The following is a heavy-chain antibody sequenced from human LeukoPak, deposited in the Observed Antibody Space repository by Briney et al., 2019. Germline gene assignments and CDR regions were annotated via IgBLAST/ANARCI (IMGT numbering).Heavy chain of an antibody. D-gene: IGHD6-13*01. CDR3: ARGQGSHGQQLGDY. J-gene: IGHJ4*02. V-gene: IGHV1-8*01. CDR2: MNPNSGNT. Sequence: VASVKVSCKASRYTFNSYDINWVRQATGQGLEWMGWMNPNSGNTGYAQKFQGRVTMTRNASISTAHMVLSSLRSEDTAVYYCARGQGSHGQQLGDYWGQGTLVTVSS. CDR1: RYTFNSYD.